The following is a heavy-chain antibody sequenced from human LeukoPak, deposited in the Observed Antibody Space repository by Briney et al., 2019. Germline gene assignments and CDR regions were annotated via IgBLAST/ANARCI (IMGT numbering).Heavy chain of an antibody. CDR3: ARTEGYSSSWPEFES. CDR1: GYIFTTYW. J-gene: IGHJ5*01. Sequence: GESLKISCQGSGYIFTTYWIGWVRQMPGKGLEWMGIIFPGDSDTIYSPSFQGQVTISADKSINTAYLQWSSLKASDTAMYYCARTEGYSSSWPEFESWGQGTLVTVSS. D-gene: IGHD6-13*01. CDR2: IFPGDSDT. V-gene: IGHV5-51*01.